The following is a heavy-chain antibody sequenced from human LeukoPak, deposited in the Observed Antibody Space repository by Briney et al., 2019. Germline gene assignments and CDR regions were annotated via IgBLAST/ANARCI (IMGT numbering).Heavy chain of an antibody. CDR1: GFTFSSYS. D-gene: IGHD3-10*01. CDR3: ARVCRDYYGSGSPGHTPSRFDY. J-gene: IGHJ4*02. V-gene: IGHV3-48*04. Sequence: QPGGSLRLSCAASGFTFSSYSMNWVRQAPGKGLEWVSYISSSSSTIYYADSVKGRFTISRDNAKNSLYLQMNSLRAEDTAVYYCARVCRDYYGSGSPGHTPSRFDYWGQGTLVTVSS. CDR2: ISSSSSTI.